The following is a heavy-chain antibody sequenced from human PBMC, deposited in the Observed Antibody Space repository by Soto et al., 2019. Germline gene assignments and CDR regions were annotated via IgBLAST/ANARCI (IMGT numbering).Heavy chain of an antibody. V-gene: IGHV1-69*01. D-gene: IGHD3-3*01. CDR1: GVTFSSYA. CDR2: IIPIFQTA. CDR3: ARGFLEWEDSYGMDV. Sequence: QWQLVQSGADVKKPGSSVKVSCKASGVTFSSYAINWVRQAPGQGLEWMGRIIPIFQTAKYAQKFRGRVPTTADESTTTAYMEMGSLRSEDTAVYYCARGFLEWEDSYGMDVWGQGTTVTVSS. J-gene: IGHJ6*02.